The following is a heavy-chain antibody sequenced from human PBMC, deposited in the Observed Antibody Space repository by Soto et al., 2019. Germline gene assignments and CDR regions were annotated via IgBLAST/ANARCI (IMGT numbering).Heavy chain of an antibody. V-gene: IGHV1-18*01. Sequence: QVQLVQSGAEVKKPGASVKVSCKASGYTFTSHGISWVRQAPGQGLEWMGWISANNGDTNYAQKFQGRVTVTTDTSTRTGYMELRSLRSEDTAANSCARMVRGSIIDDSYYRDVWGIGNTGAVSS. J-gene: IGHJ6*03. CDR3: ARMVRGSIIDDSYYRDV. CDR1: GYTFTSHG. D-gene: IGHD3-10*01. CDR2: ISANNGDT.